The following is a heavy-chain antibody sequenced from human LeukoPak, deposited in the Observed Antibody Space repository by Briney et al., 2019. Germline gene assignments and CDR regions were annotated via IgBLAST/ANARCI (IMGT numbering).Heavy chain of an antibody. J-gene: IGHJ4*02. CDR2: IIPIFGTA. CDR1: GYTFTGYY. Sequence: WASVKVSCKASGYTFTGYYMHWVRQAPGQGLEWMGRIIPIFGTANYAQKSQGRVTITTDESTSTAYMELSSLRSEDTAVYYCARADSSGYFPFDYWGQGTMVTVSS. D-gene: IGHD3-22*01. CDR3: ARADSSGYFPFDY. V-gene: IGHV1-69*05.